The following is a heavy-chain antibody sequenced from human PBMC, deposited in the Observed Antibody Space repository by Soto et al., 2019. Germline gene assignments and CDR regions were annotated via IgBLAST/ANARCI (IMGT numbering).Heavy chain of an antibody. V-gene: IGHV4-34*01. CDR2: NNHSGST. CDR3: ARGFSGDSYGVGY. CDR1: GGAFSGYY. J-gene: IGHJ4*02. Sequence: SETLSLTCAVYGGAFSGYYWSWIRQPPGKGLEWIGENNHSGSTKYNPSLKSRVTISVDTSKNQFSRKLRSETAADPDGYYCARGFSGDSYGVGYWGEGTLVTVSS. D-gene: IGHD5-18*01.